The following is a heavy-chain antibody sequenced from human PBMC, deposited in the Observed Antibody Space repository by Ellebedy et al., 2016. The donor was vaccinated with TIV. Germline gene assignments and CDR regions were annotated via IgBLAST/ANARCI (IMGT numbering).Heavy chain of an antibody. Sequence: GESLKISXKGSGYSFTSYWIGWVRQMPGKGLEWMGRIDPSDSYTNYSPSFQGHVTISADKSISTAYLQWSSLKASDTAMYYCAGSYGGPPGIWGQGTMVTVSS. CDR2: IDPSDSYT. D-gene: IGHD4-17*01. V-gene: IGHV5-10-1*01. CDR1: GYSFTSYW. CDR3: AGSYGGPPGI. J-gene: IGHJ3*02.